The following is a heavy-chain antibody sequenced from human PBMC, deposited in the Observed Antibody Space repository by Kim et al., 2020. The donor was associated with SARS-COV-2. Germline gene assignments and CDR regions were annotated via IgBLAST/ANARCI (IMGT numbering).Heavy chain of an antibody. J-gene: IGHJ5*02. CDR3: ATDRPLYYDILTGYPPLAL. CDR2: FDPEDGET. D-gene: IGHD3-9*01. CDR1: GYTLTELS. Sequence: ASVKVSCKVSGYTLTELSMHWVRQAPGKGLEWMGGFDPEDGETIYARKFQGRVTMTEDTSTDTAYMELSSLRSEDTAVYYCATDRPLYYDILTGYPPLALWGQGTLVTVSS. V-gene: IGHV1-24*01.